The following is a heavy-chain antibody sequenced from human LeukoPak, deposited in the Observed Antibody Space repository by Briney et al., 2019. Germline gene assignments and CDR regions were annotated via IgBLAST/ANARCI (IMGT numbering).Heavy chain of an antibody. V-gene: IGHV3-48*03. CDR3: AKVLLRALDYMDV. J-gene: IGHJ6*03. Sequence: GGSLRLSCAASGFTFSSYEMNWVRQAPGKALEWVSYISSSGSTIYYADSVKGRFIISRDNAKNSLYLQMNSLRAEDTAVYYCAKVLLRALDYMDVWGKGTTVTVSS. CDR1: GFTFSSYE. CDR2: ISSSGSTI. D-gene: IGHD2-15*01.